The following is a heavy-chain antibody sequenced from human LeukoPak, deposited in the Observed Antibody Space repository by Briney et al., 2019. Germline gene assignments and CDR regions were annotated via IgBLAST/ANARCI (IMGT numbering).Heavy chain of an antibody. J-gene: IGHJ4*02. CDR3: ARGALIKQWLSMILVDY. Sequence: GGSLRLSCAASGFTFSNYGMSWVRQAPGKGLEWVSGISGSGGSTYYADSVKGRFTIFRDNSKNTLYLQMNSLRAEDTAVYYCARGALIKQWLSMILVDYWGQGTLVTVSS. D-gene: IGHD6-19*01. V-gene: IGHV3-23*01. CDR1: GFTFSNYG. CDR2: ISGSGGST.